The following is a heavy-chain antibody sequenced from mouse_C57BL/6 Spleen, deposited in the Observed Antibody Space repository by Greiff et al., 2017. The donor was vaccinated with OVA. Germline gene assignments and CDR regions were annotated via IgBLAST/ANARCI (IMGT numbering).Heavy chain of an antibody. V-gene: IGHV5-4*01. CDR3: ARGDEGDFDY. D-gene: IGHD3-3*01. J-gene: IGHJ2*01. CDR2: ISDGGSYT. Sequence: EVQGVESGGSLVKPGGSLKLSCAASGFTFSSYAMSWVRQTPEKRLEWVATISDGGSYTYYPDNVKGRFTISRDNAKNNLYLQMSHLKSEDTAMYYCARGDEGDFDYWGQGTTLTVSS. CDR1: GFTFSSYA.